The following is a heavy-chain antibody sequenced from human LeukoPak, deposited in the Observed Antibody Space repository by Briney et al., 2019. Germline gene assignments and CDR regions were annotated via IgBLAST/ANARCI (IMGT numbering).Heavy chain of an antibody. D-gene: IGHD3-22*01. CDR3: AGLVGRYSSGLYYYYFDY. CDR1: GDSINSLDL. J-gene: IGHJ4*02. Sequence: SGTLSLTCTVSGDSINSLDLWSWVRQPPGKGLEWIGEMYLSGTTHSNPSVKRRVTISIDKSKNQFFLNLSSVTAADTAVYYCAGLVGRYSSGLYYYYFDYWGQGTLVTVSS. CDR2: MYLSGTT. V-gene: IGHV4-4*02.